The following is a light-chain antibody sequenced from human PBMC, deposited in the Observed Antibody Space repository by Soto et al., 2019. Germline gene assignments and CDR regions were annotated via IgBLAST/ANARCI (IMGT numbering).Light chain of an antibody. V-gene: IGKV3-20*01. Sequence: IGMTQSAATLSVSPGERATFSCRASQNIYSNIAWYQQRPGQAPRLLIYGASSRATGIPDRFSGSGSGTDFTLTISRLEPEDFAVYYCQQYGSPVTFGQGTKVDIK. CDR2: GAS. CDR1: QNIYSN. J-gene: IGKJ1*01. CDR3: QQYGSPVT.